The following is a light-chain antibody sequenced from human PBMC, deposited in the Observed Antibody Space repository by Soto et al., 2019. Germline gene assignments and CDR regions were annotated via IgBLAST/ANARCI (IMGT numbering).Light chain of an antibody. CDR3: QQRSNWPSIT. CDR2: DAS. V-gene: IGKV3-11*01. Sequence: EIVLTQSPATLSLSPGERATLSCRASQSVSSYLAWYQQKPGQAPRLLIYDASNRATGIPARFSGSGSGTDFTLTNGSLEPEDFAVYYCQQRSNWPSITFGQWTRREIK. J-gene: IGKJ5*01. CDR1: QSVSSY.